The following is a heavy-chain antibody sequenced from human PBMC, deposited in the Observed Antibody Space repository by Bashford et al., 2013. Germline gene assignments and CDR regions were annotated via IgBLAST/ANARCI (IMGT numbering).Heavy chain of an antibody. CDR1: GYTFTSYA. J-gene: IGHJ3*02. CDR3: ARATVVVTDTRRYAFDI. D-gene: IGHD2-21*02. Sequence: ASVKVSCKASGYTFTSYAMHWVRQAPGQRLEWMGWINAGNGNTKYAQKIQGRVTMTTDTSTSTAYMELRSLRFDDTAVYYCARATVVVTDTRRYAFDIWGQGTLVTVSS. V-gene: IGHV1-3*01. CDR2: INAGNGNT.